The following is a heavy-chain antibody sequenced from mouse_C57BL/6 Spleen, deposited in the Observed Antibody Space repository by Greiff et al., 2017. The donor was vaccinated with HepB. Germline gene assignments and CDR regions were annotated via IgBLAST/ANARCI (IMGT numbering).Heavy chain of an antibody. CDR2: IDPETGGT. CDR3: TRGRGNYYYAMDY. V-gene: IGHV1-15*01. J-gene: IGHJ4*01. D-gene: IGHD2-1*01. CDR1: GYTFTDYE. Sequence: VQLQQSGAELVRPGASVTLSCKASGYTFTDYEMHWVKQTPVHGLEWIGAIDPETGGTAYNQKFKGKAILTADKSSSTAYMELRSLTSEDSAVYYCTRGRGNYYYAMDYWGQGTSVTVSS.